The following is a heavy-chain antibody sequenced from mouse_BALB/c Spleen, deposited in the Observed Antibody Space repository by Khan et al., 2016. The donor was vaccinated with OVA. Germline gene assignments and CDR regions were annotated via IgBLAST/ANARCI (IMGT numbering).Heavy chain of an antibody. J-gene: IGHJ4*01. CDR1: GHTFTNYG. CDR3: ARPPYFSYAMDN. V-gene: IGHV9-1*02. D-gene: IGHD2-10*01. Sequence: QIKLVHSEPELKKPGETVKISCKASGHTFTNYGMNWVKQAPGKGLKWMGWINTTTGEPTYPEDFNGRFAFSLETSASTAYLQINNLKSEDMATYFCARPPYFSYAMDNWGQGTSVTVSS. CDR2: INTTTGEP.